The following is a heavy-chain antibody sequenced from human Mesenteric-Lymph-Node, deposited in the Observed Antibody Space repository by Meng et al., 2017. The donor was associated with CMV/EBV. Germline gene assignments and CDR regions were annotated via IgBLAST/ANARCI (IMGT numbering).Heavy chain of an antibody. CDR2: INPNSGGI. Sequence: SGYTFTGYYMHWVRQAPGQGLEWMGWINPNSGGINYAQKFQGRVTMTRDTSISTAYMELSRLRSDDTAVYYCARAGYDFWSGYPGDYWGQGTLVTVSS. V-gene: IGHV1-2*02. CDR1: GYTFTGYY. D-gene: IGHD3-3*01. J-gene: IGHJ4*02. CDR3: ARAGYDFWSGYPGDY.